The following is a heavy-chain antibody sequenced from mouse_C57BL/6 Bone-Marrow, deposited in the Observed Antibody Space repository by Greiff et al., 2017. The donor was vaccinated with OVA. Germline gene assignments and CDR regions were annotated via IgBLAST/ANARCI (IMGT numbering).Heavy chain of an antibody. CDR3: AEVYYYGSSFHYWYFDV. V-gene: IGHV1-26*01. CDR1: GYTFTDYY. CDR2: INPNNGGT. Sequence: VQLQQSGPELVKPGASVKISCKASGYTFTDYYMNWVKQSHGKSLEWIGDINPNNGGTSYNQKFKGKATLTVDKSSSNADMELRSLTSEDSAVYYWAEVYYYGSSFHYWYFDVWGTGTTVTVSS. J-gene: IGHJ1*03. D-gene: IGHD1-1*01.